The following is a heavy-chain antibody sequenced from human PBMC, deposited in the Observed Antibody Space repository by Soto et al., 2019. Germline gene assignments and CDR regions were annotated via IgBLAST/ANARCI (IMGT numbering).Heavy chain of an antibody. J-gene: IGHJ3*02. V-gene: IGHV3-21*01. D-gene: IGHD3-22*01. Sequence: GGSLRLSCAASGFTLSRHTMNWIRQAPGKGLEWVSFIGSRTSDIYYADSVKGRFTISRDNAKNSLYLDLTRLRAEDTAVYFCVRDYYDTSGYPNTFDMWGQGTMVTVSS. CDR1: GFTLSRHT. CDR2: IGSRTSDI. CDR3: VRDYYDTSGYPNTFDM.